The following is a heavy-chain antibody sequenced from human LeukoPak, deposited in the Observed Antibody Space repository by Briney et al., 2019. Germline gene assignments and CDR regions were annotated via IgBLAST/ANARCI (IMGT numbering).Heavy chain of an antibody. CDR3: ASESGYCSGGTCYRGFDY. V-gene: IGHV4-4*07. Sequence: SETLSLTCTVSGDSISSYYYNWIPQPAGKGLEGIGQIYTSGTNYNPSLKGRVTMSVDTSKNQFSLRLSSVTAADTAVYYCASESGYCSGGTCYRGFDYWGQGTLVTVSS. J-gene: IGHJ4*02. CDR1: GDSISSYY. CDR2: IYTSGT. D-gene: IGHD2-15*01.